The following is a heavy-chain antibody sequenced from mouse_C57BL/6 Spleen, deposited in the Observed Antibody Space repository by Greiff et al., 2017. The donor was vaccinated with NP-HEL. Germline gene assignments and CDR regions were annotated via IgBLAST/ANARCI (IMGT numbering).Heavy chain of an antibody. V-gene: IGHV1-22*01. Sequence: VQLQQSGPELVKPGASVKMSCKASGYTFTDYNMHWVKQSHGKSLEWIGYINPNNGGTSYNQKFKGKATLTVNKSSSTAYMELRSLTSEDSAVYYCASGVVAHWYFDVWGTGTTVTVSS. CDR1: GYTFTDYN. J-gene: IGHJ1*03. CDR3: ASGVVAHWYFDV. CDR2: INPNNGGT. D-gene: IGHD1-1*01.